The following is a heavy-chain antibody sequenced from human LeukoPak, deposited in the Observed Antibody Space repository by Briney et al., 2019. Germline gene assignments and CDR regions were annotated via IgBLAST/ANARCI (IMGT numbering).Heavy chain of an antibody. CDR2: IYTSGST. CDR3: ARESGWDAYYYDGMDV. CDR1: GGSINGYY. D-gene: IGHD1-26*01. V-gene: IGHV4-4*07. J-gene: IGHJ6*02. Sequence: SETLSLTCTVSGGSINGYYWNWIRQSAGKGLEWIGRIYTSGSTNYNPSLKSRVTMSVDTPNNHFSLKLSSVTAADTAVYYCARESGWDAYYYDGMDVWGQGTTVTVSS.